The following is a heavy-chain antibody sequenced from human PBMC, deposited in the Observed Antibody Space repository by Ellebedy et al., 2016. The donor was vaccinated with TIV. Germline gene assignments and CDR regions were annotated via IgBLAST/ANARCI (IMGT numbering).Heavy chain of an antibody. V-gene: IGHV3-48*01. CDR2: ISSSSTI. D-gene: IGHD3-3*02. CDR3: ARKLGVPSFDY. J-gene: IGHJ4*02. Sequence: GGSLRLSXAASGFTFSTYSMNWVRQAPGKGLEWVSYISSSSTIYYADSVKGRFTISRDNAENSLYLQMNSLRAEDTAVYYCARKLGVPSFDYWGQGTLVTVSS. CDR1: GFTFSTYS.